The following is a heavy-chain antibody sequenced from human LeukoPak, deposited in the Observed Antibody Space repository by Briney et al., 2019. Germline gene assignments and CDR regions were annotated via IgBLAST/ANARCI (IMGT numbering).Heavy chain of an antibody. CDR2: FDPEDGET. J-gene: IGHJ4*02. D-gene: IGHD6-19*01. CDR1: GYTLTELS. Sequence: ASMKVSCKVSGYTLTELSMHWVRQAPGKGLEWMGGFDPEDGETIYAQKFQGRVTMTEDTSTDTAYMELSSLRSEDTAVYYCATRMGYNSGWADYWGQGTLVTVSS. CDR3: ATRMGYNSGWADY. V-gene: IGHV1-24*01.